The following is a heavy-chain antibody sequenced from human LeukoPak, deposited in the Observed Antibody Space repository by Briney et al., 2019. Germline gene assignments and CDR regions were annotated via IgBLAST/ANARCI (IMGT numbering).Heavy chain of an antibody. CDR1: GGSFSGYY. CDR2: INHSGST. CDR3: ARGPVAGFDY. Sequence: PSETLSLTCAVYGGSFSGYYWSWIRQPPGKGLEWIGEINHSGSTNYNPSLKSRVTISVDTSKNQFSLKLSSVTAADTAVYYCARGPVAGFDYWGQGTLVTVSS. D-gene: IGHD6-19*01. V-gene: IGHV4-34*01. J-gene: IGHJ4*02.